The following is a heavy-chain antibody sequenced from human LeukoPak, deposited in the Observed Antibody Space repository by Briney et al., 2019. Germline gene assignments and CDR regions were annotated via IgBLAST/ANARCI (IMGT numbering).Heavy chain of an antibody. V-gene: IGHV3-7*04. J-gene: IGHJ4*02. CDR1: GFPFSSYW. D-gene: IGHD5-24*01. Sequence: GGSLRLSCVASGFPFSSYWMTWVRQAPGKGLEWVANIKQDGSKKSYVDSVKGRFTISRDNAKNSLYLQMNSLRAEDTAIYYCTRVGYIDEGIDCWGQGTLVTVSS. CDR3: TRVGYIDEGIDC. CDR2: IKQDGSKK.